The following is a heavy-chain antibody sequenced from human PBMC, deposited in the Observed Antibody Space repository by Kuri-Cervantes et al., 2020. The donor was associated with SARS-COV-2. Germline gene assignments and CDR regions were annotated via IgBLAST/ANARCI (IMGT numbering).Heavy chain of an antibody. D-gene: IGHD2-15*01. Sequence: GGSLRLSCVASGFTFSGHWMHWVRQAPGKGLMWVARIKSDGSSTSYADSFKGRSIISRDNAKNSLYLQMNSLRAEDTAVYYCARGGSGTIRNWFDPWGQGTLVTVSS. J-gene: IGHJ5*02. CDR3: ARGGSGTIRNWFDP. CDR2: IKSDGSST. V-gene: IGHV3-74*01. CDR1: GFTFSGHW.